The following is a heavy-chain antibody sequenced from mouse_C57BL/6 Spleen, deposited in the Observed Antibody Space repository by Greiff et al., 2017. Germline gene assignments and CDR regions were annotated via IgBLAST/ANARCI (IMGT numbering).Heavy chain of an antibody. V-gene: IGHV1-69*01. CDR2: IDPSDSYT. Sequence: VQLQQPGAELVMPGASVKLSCKASGFTFTSYWMHWVKQRPGQGLEWIGEIDPSDSYTNYNQKFKGKSTLTVDKSSSTAYLQLRSLTSADTAVYDCTRPAYCYGGSYWYYLDDWGQGTTVTVSS. CDR1: GFTFTSYW. CDR3: TRPAYCYGGSYWYYLDD. J-gene: IGHJ4*01. D-gene: IGHD1-1*01.